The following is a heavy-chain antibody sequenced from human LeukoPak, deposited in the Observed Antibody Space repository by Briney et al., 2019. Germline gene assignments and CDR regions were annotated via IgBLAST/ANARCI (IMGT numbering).Heavy chain of an antibody. V-gene: IGHV3-21*01. CDR3: ARDIVVVPAANFDY. J-gene: IGHJ4*02. D-gene: IGHD2-2*01. CDR1: GFTFSSYS. CDR2: INSSSSYI. Sequence: LGGSLRLSCAASGFTFSSYSMNWVRQAPGKGLEWVSSINSSSSYIYYAASVKGRFTISRGNAKNSLYLQMNSLRAEDTAVCYCARDIVVVPAANFDYWGQGTLRTVSP.